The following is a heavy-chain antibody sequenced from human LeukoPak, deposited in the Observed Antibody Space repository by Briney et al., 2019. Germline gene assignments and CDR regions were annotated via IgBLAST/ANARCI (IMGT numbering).Heavy chain of an antibody. J-gene: IGHJ4*02. CDR3: ARGFDSKSTYFDY. CDR1: GGSISSGGYY. Sequence: SQTLSLTCTVSGGSISSGGYYWSWIRQHPGKGLEWIGYISYSGSTNYNPSLKSRVTISLDTSKNQFSLKVRSVTAADTAVYYCARGFDSKSTYFDYWGQGTLVTVSS. V-gene: IGHV4-61*08. CDR2: ISYSGST. D-gene: IGHD5-12*01.